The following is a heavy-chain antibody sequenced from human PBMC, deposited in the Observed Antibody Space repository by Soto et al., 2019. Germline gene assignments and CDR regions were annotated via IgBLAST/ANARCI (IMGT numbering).Heavy chain of an antibody. CDR2: ISRYGDFT. CDR3: AKDRYLDHDSRGYLCDN. CDR1: GFTFNIYA. V-gene: IGHV3-23*01. J-gene: IGHJ4*02. Sequence: EVQLLESGGDLIQPGGSLRLSCAASGFTFNIYAMTWVLQAPGKGLEWVSAISRYGDFTYYADSVEGRFTISRDNSKNTLYLQMNSLRAEDTAVYYCAKDRYLDHDSRGYLCDNGGQGTLVTVSS. D-gene: IGHD3-22*01.